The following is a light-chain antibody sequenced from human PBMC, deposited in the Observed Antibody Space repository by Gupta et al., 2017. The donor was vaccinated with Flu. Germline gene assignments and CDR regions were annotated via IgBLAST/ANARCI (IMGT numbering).Light chain of an antibody. V-gene: IGKV4-1*01. Sequence: DIVMTQSPRSLAVSLGARPTITCKPSRTLLYKSNNKNYIAWYQHKSGHPPKLLIYWASTRESGVPDRFSGGGSGTDFTLTNNNVRAEDVGSYYCQQYYSTPLTFGQGTKVEI. CDR1: RTLLYKSNNKNY. J-gene: IGKJ1*01. CDR2: WAS. CDR3: QQYYSTPLT.